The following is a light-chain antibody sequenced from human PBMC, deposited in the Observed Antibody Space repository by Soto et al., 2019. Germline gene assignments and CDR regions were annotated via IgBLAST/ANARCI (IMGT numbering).Light chain of an antibody. CDR1: QSISSW. V-gene: IGKV1-5*01. CDR3: QQYNSYWT. Sequence: DIQMTQSPSTLSASVGDRVTITCRASQSISSWLAWYQQKPGKAPKLLIYDASSLESGVPSRFSGSGSGTEFTLTISSLQPDDFATYYRQQYNSYWTFGQGTKVESK. CDR2: DAS. J-gene: IGKJ1*01.